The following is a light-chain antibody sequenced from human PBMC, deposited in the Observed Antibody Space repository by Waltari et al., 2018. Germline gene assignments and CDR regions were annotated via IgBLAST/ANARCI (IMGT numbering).Light chain of an antibody. CDR2: LAS. J-gene: IGKJ4*01. CDR1: QSVLYTSKNKNY. V-gene: IGKV4-1*01. CDR3: QQYFTSPSLT. Sequence: DSAMIQSPDKLTVSLGERATINCKTRQSVLYTSKNKNYLGWYQKKTGQPPKLLIYLASTRDSGVPDRFIGSGSGTDFTLTINSLQAEDVAVYYCQQYFTSPSLTFGGGTKVEI.